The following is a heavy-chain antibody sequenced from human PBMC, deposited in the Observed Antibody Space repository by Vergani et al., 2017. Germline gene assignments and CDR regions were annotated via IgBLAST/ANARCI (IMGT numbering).Heavy chain of an antibody. Sequence: QVQLQQWGGGLLKPSETLSLTCVVNGGSFNSYHWTWIRQSPGEGLEWVGDIDHTGRPDYNPSLKSRLTMSVDKSRNHFSLTLNSVTATDTAIYFCARVNTETNGHLYYYYYMDVWGQGTAVTVS. J-gene: IGHJ6*03. D-gene: IGHD4-11*01. CDR1: GGSFNSYH. V-gene: IGHV4-34*01. CDR2: IDHTGRP. CDR3: ARVNTETNGHLYYYYYMDV.